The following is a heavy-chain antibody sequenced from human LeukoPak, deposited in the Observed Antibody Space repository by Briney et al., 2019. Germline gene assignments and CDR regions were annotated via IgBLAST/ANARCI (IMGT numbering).Heavy chain of an antibody. J-gene: IGHJ4*02. V-gene: IGHV1-24*01. Sequence: ASVKVSCTVSGYTLTELSMHWVRQAPGKGLEWMGGFDPEDGETIYAQKFQGRVTMTEDTSTDTAYMELSSLRSEDTVVYYCATAAYYYDSSGYYYQKYFDYWGQGTLVTVSS. CDR2: FDPEDGET. D-gene: IGHD3-22*01. CDR3: ATAAYYYDSSGYYYQKYFDY. CDR1: GYTLTELS.